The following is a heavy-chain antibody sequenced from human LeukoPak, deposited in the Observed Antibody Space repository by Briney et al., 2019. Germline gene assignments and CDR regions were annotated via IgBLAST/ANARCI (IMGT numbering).Heavy chain of an antibody. CDR1: KFTFSSYG. D-gene: IGHD2-8*02. CDR3: GILPPGY. J-gene: IGHJ4*02. Sequence: GGALRLSCAASKFTFSSYGMHWVRQAPGKGLEWVASIGHDGSDKYYTDSVKGRFTISRDNAKNTLYLQMNSLRAEDTAVYYCGILPPGYWGQGTLVTVSS. CDR2: IGHDGSDK. V-gene: IGHV3-30*02.